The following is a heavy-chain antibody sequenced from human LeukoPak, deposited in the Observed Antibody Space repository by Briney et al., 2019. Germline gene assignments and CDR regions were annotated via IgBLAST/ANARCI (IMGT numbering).Heavy chain of an antibody. V-gene: IGHV1-18*01. CDR1: GYIFTDYG. J-gene: IGHJ4*02. CDR3: ARGPIAAAGDY. Sequence: ASVKVSCKASGYIFTDYGLTWVRQAPGQGLEWMEWINSNNGNTNYPQKLQGRVTMTRDTSTTTAYMELRSLRSDDTAVYYCARGPIAAAGDYWGQGTLVTVSS. CDR2: INSNNGNT. D-gene: IGHD6-13*01.